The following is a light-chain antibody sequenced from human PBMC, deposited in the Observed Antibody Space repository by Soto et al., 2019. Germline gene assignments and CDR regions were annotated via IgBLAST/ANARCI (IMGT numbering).Light chain of an antibody. V-gene: IGKV1-5*03. Sequence: DIPMTQSPSTLSASVGDRVTITCRASQSISSWLAWYQQKPGKAPKLLISKASSLESGVPSRFSGSGSGTEFTLTISRLQPDDFATYYCQQYKSYWTFGQGTKVEIK. CDR2: KAS. CDR1: QSISSW. CDR3: QQYKSYWT. J-gene: IGKJ1*01.